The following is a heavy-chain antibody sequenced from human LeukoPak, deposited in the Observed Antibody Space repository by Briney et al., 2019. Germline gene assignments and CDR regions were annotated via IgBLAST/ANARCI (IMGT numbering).Heavy chain of an antibody. CDR3: ARDSVDTAMVTLYFQH. Sequence: GGSLRLSCAASGFTFSSYSMNWVRQAPGKGLEWVSSISSSSSYIYYADSVKGRLTISRDNAKNSLYLQMNSLRAEDTAVYYCARDSVDTAMVTLYFQHWGQGTLVTVSS. J-gene: IGHJ1*01. CDR2: ISSSSSYI. CDR1: GFTFSSYS. V-gene: IGHV3-21*01. D-gene: IGHD5-18*01.